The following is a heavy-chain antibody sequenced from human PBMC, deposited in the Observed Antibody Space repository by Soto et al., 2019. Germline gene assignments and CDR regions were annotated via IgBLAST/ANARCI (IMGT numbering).Heavy chain of an antibody. J-gene: IGHJ4*02. CDR3: ARGASGLATIDY. V-gene: IGHV1-18*01. D-gene: IGHD5-12*01. Sequence: ASVKVSCKASGYNFTRFGISWVRQAPGQGLEWMGWISAHNGDTNYVQKFQGRVTMTTDTSTRTTYMELRSLRYDDTAVYYCARGASGLATIDYWGQGTLVTVSS. CDR2: ISAHNGDT. CDR1: GYNFTRFG.